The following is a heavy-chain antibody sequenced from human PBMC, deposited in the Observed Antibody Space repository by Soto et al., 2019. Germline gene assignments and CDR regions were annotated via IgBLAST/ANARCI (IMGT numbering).Heavy chain of an antibody. CDR1: GFNFSSHW. CDR2: IKQDGTEK. J-gene: IGHJ5*02. V-gene: IGHV3-7*01. CDR3: ARETEIYSSAWFEWFDP. D-gene: IGHD6-19*01. Sequence: PGGSLILSCAASGFNFSSHWMSWVRQAPGKGLEWVAKIKQDGTEKYYVDSVKGRFTISRDNAKNSLYLQMNSLRAEDTAVYYCARETEIYSSAWFEWFDPWGQGTLVTVSS.